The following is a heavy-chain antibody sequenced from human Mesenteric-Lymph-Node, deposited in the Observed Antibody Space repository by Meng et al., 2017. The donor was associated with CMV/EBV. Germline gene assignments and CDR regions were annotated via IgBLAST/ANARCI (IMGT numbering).Heavy chain of an antibody. J-gene: IGHJ6*02. Sequence: GGSLRLSCAASGFTFSSYEMNWVRQAPGKGLEWVSYISSSGSTIYYADSVKGRFTISRDNAKNSLYLQMNSLRAEDTAVYYCARQAIFGVVTSYYYYGMDVWGQGTTVTVSS. CDR3: ARQAIFGVVTSYYYYGMDV. V-gene: IGHV3-48*03. D-gene: IGHD3-3*01. CDR2: ISSSGSTI. CDR1: GFTFSSYE.